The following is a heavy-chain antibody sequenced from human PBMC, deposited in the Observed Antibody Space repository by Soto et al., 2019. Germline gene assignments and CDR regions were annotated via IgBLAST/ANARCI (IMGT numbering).Heavy chain of an antibody. Sequence: ASVKVSCKASGGTFSSYAISWVRQAPGQGLEWMGGIIPIFGTANYAQKFQGRVTITADESTSTAYMELSSLRSEDTAVYYCARRRGSNGWFDLWGQGTLVTVSS. D-gene: IGHD2-8*01. CDR3: ARRRGSNGWFDL. CDR1: GGTFSSYA. J-gene: IGHJ5*02. CDR2: IIPIFGTA. V-gene: IGHV1-69*13.